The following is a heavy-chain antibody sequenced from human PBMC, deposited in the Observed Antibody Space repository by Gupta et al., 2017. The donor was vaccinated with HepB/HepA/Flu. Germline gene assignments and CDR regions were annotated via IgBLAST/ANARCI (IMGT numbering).Heavy chain of an antibody. CDR2: VKTNAAGGAT. Sequence: EIQLVESGGDLVKPGESLRLSCATSGFPFSGAWLSWVRLAPEKGLEWIARVKTNAAGGATDYAAPVKGRFIISRDDSTNTVFLQMNSLKTEDTAVYYCTTVSSLVGPARGGFDHWGQGTLVTVSS. CDR3: TTVSSLVGPARGGFDH. J-gene: IGHJ4*02. V-gene: IGHV3-15*01. CDR1: GFPFSGAW. D-gene: IGHD1-26*01.